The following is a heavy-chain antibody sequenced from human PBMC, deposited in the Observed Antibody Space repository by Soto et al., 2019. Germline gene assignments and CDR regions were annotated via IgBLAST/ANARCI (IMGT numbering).Heavy chain of an antibody. J-gene: IGHJ6*02. D-gene: IGHD3-10*01. CDR1: GGTFSSYA. CDR3: ARSGSWSYYKVSNYYYGMDV. Sequence: QVQLVQSGAEVKKPGSSVKVSCKASGGTFSSYAISWVRQAPGQGLEWMGGIIPIFGTANYAQKFQGRVTITADESTSTAYMELSSLRSEDTAVYYCARSGSWSYYKVSNYYYGMDVWGQGTTVTVSS. CDR2: IIPIFGTA. V-gene: IGHV1-69*01.